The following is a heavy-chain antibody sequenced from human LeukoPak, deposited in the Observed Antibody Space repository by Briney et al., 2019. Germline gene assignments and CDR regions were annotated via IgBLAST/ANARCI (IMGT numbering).Heavy chain of an antibody. CDR2: IYYSGST. Sequence: SETLSLTCTVSGGSISSSSYYWGWIRQPPGKGLEWIGSIYYSGSTYYNPSPKSRVTISVDTSKNQFSLKLSSVTAADTAVYYCARWPIAAAVGFDPWGQGTLVTVSS. D-gene: IGHD6-13*01. CDR1: GGSISSSSYY. V-gene: IGHV4-39*01. CDR3: ARWPIAAAVGFDP. J-gene: IGHJ5*02.